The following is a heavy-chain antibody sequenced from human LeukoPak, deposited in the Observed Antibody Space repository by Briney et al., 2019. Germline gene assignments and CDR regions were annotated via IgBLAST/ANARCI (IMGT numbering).Heavy chain of an antibody. CDR1: GFTVSSNY. J-gene: IGHJ3*02. V-gene: IGHV3-53*01. CDR3: ARDGDSSGYYYAFDI. CDR2: IYSGGST. D-gene: IGHD3-22*01. Sequence: GGSLRLSCAAAGFTVSSNYMSWVRQAPGKGLEWVSVIYSGGSTYYADSVKGRFTISRDNSKNTLYLQMNSLRAEDTAVYYCARDGDSSGYYYAFDIWGQGTMVTVSS.